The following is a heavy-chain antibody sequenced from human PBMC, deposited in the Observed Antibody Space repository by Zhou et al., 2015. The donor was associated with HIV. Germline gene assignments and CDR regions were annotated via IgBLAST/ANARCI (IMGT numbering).Heavy chain of an antibody. CDR1: GYTFTSYY. CDR2: INPSGGST. D-gene: IGHD5-12*01. Sequence: QVQLVQSGAEVKKPGASVKVSCEASGYTFTSYYMHWVRQAPGQGLEWMGMINPSGGSTTYAQKFQGRVTMTRATPTRTLYMEVSSLRSEDTAIYYCARESVATAFDYWGQGTLVTVSS. J-gene: IGHJ4*02. V-gene: IGHV1-46*01. CDR3: ARESVATAFDY.